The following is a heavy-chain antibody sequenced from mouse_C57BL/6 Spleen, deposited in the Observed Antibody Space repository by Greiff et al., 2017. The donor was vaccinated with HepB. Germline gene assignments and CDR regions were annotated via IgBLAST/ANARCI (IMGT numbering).Heavy chain of an antibody. CDR2: ISSGGSYT. J-gene: IGHJ3*01. V-gene: IGHV5-6*01. CDR3: ARQDSSGRQFAY. Sequence: EVHLVESGGDLVKPGGSLKLSCAASGFTFSSYGMSWVRQTPDKRLEWVATISSGGSYTYYPDSVKGRFTISRDNAKNTLYLQMSSLKSEDTAMYYCARQDSSGRQFAYWGQGTLVTVSA. CDR1: GFTFSSYG. D-gene: IGHD3-2*02.